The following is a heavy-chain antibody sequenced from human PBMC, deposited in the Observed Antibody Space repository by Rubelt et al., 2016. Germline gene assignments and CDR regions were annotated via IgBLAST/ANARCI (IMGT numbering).Heavy chain of an antibody. Sequence: VQLVEFGGGLVKPGGSLRLSCASSGFTFSSYSLNWVRQAPGKGLEWVAVISYDGSNKYYADSVTGRFTISRDNSKNTLYLQMNSLRAEDTAVYYCARDLRGDYYGSGIDYWGQGTLVTVSS. CDR2: ISYDGSNK. CDR3: ARDLRGDYYGSGIDY. J-gene: IGHJ4*02. D-gene: IGHD3-10*01. CDR1: GFTFSSYS. V-gene: IGHV3-30*04.